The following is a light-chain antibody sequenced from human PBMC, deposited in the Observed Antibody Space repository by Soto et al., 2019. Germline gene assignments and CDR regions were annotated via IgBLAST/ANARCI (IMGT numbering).Light chain of an antibody. J-gene: IGKJ4*01. V-gene: IGKV3-15*01. CDR3: QQYGSSPRA. CDR1: QSVNDK. Sequence: EIVMTQSPAILSVSAGERATLSCRASQSVNDKLAWYQQKPDQSPGLLIYGASTRAAGIPARFSGSGSGTEFTLTISSLQSEDVAVYYCQQYGSSPRAFGGGTKVEI. CDR2: GAS.